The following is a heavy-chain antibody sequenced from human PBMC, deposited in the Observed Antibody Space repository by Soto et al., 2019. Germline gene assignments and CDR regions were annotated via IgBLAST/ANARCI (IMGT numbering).Heavy chain of an antibody. CDR1: GYTFSNYL. CDR2: INAGNGHT. J-gene: IGHJ4*02. D-gene: IGHD3-10*01. V-gene: IGHV1-3*01. CDR3: ASPSYGSGSYY. Sequence: QVQLVQPGAEVKKPGASVKVSCKASGYTFSNYLLHWVRQAPGQGLEWMGWINAGNGHTKYSQKFQGRVTFTRDTSATTAYIELSSLRSEDTAVYYCASPSYGSGSYYWGQGTLVTVSS.